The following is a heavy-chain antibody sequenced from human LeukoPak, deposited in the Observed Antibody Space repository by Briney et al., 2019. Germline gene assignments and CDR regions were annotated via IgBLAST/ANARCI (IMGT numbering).Heavy chain of an antibody. CDR2: INWNGGRT. CDR3: ARVARYQLLLGYALDI. J-gene: IGHJ3*02. Sequence: GGSLRLSCAASGFTFDDYVMSWVRQAPGKGLEWVSGINWNGGRTGYADSVKGRLTISRDNAKNSLYLQMNSLRAEDTALYYCARVARYQLLLGYALDIWGQGTMVTVSS. V-gene: IGHV3-20*04. D-gene: IGHD2-2*01. CDR1: GFTFDDYV.